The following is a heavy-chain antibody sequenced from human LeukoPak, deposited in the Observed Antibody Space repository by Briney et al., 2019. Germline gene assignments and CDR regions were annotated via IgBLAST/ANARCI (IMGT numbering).Heavy chain of an antibody. J-gene: IGHJ4*02. V-gene: IGHV3-30*18. CDR1: GFTFSSYG. Sequence: PGGSLRLSCAASGFTFSSYGMHWVRQAPGKGLEWVAVISYDGSNKYYADSVKGRFTISRDNSKNTLYLQMNSLRAEDTAVYYCAKDHHIVVVTAILTWGQGTLVTVSS. D-gene: IGHD2-21*02. CDR3: AKDHHIVVVTAILT. CDR2: ISYDGSNK.